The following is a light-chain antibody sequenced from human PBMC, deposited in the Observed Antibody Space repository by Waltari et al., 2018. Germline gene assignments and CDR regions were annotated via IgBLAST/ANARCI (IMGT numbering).Light chain of an antibody. CDR2: AAS. CDR3: QQSYNTPYT. V-gene: IGKV1-39*01. CDR1: ETISNY. Sequence: DIQMTQSPSSLSTSVGDRVTITCRTSETISNYLNWYQQKPGTAPKLLIYAASSLQSGVPSRFGGSRSGTDFTLTIISLQPEDFATYYCQQSYNTPYTFGQGTKLEIK. J-gene: IGKJ2*01.